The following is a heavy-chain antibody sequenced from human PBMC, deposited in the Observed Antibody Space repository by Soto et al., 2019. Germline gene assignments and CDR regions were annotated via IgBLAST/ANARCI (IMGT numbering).Heavy chain of an antibody. CDR2: INHSGNT. V-gene: IGHV4-34*01. J-gene: IGHJ4*02. CDR3: ARGGEYSTSFDY. CDR1: GGSFSGYY. D-gene: IGHD6-6*01. Sequence: QMHLQQWGAGLLKPSETLSLTCAVYGGSFSGYYWSWIRQSPGKGLEWIGEINHSGNTNYSPSLKSRFTRSVDTSKNQFSLNLSSVTAADTAVYYWARGGEYSTSFDYWGQGTLVTVSS.